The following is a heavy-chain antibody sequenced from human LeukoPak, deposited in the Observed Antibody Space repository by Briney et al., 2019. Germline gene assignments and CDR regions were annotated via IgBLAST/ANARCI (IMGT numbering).Heavy chain of an antibody. Sequence: SETLSLTXAVSGGSLSSTSYYWGWVRQPPGKGLEWIGTIYHSGRTYYNSSLKSRVIMSVDTSENHFSLRLNSVTAAETAVYYCARLSWSTSYFDSWGQGTQVTVSS. D-gene: IGHD2-2*01. CDR3: ARLSWSTSYFDS. V-gene: IGHV4-39*02. J-gene: IGHJ4*02. CDR2: IYHSGRT. CDR1: GGSLSSTSYY.